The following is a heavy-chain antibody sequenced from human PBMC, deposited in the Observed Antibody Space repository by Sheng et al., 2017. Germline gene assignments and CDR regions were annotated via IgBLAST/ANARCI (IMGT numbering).Heavy chain of an antibody. V-gene: IGHV1-69*02. D-gene: IGHD3-3*01. Sequence: QVQLVQSGAEVKKPGSSVKVSCKASGGTFSSYTISWVRQAPGQGLEWMGRIIPILGIANYAQKFQGRVTITADKSTSTAYMELSSLRSEDTAVYYCARTGYDFWSGDDAFDIWGQGTMVTVSS. J-gene: IGHJ3*02. CDR2: IIPILGIA. CDR1: GGTFSSYT. CDR3: ARTGYDFWSGDDAFDI.